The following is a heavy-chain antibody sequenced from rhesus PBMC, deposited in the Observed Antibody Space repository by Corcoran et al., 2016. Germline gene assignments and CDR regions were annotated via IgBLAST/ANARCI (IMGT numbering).Heavy chain of an antibody. J-gene: IGHJ4*01. CDR2: ISNGGNST. D-gene: IGHD1-1*01. CDR3: ARDRAGGFDY. V-gene: IGHV3-178*01. Sequence: EVQLVESGGGLAKPGGSLRLSCAASGFTFSDYYMDWVRQAPGKGLEWVSRISNGGNSTWYSDSVKGRFTISRENAKNTLYLQMNSLRTEDTAVYYCARDRAGGFDYWGQGVLVTVSS. CDR1: GFTFSDYY.